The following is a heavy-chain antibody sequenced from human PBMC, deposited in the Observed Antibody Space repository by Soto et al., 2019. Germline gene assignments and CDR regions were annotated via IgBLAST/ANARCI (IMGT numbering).Heavy chain of an antibody. D-gene: IGHD3-22*01. V-gene: IGHV4-59*08. CDR3: ASQHYYDSSGYYVVY. Sequence: PSETLSLTCAVYGGSFSGYYWNWLRQPPGKGLEWIGYIYYSGSTNYNPSLKSRVTISVDTSKNQFSLKLSSVTAADTAVYYCASQHYYDSSGYYVVYWGQGTLVTVSS. CDR1: GGSFSGYY. CDR2: IYYSGST. J-gene: IGHJ4*02.